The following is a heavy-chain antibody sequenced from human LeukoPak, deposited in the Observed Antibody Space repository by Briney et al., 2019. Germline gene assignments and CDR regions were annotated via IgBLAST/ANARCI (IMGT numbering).Heavy chain of an antibody. J-gene: IGHJ4*02. CDR3: ARGSSGPE. CDR2: INPNSGGT. D-gene: IGHD6-19*01. CDR1: GYTFTGYY. V-gene: IGHV1-2*02. Sequence: GASVKVSCKASGYTFTGYYIHWVRQAPGQGLEWMGWINPNSGGTNYAQKFQGRVTLTGDTSITTAYMELSCLRSDVTAVYYCARGSSGPEWGQGTLVTVSS.